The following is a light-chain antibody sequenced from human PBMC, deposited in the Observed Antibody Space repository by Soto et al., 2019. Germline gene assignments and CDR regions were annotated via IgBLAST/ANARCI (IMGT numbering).Light chain of an antibody. CDR1: SSDIGDYDF. J-gene: IGLJ1*01. V-gene: IGLV2-14*01. Sequence: QSVLTQPASVSGSPGQSITISCTGSSSDIGDYDFVSWYQQHPGKAPKLMIYEVSNRPSGVSTRFSASKSGNTASLTISGLHAPEEPTYPCRSYTTTTNIYVFGGGTKVTV. CDR2: EVS. CDR3: RSYTTTTNIYV.